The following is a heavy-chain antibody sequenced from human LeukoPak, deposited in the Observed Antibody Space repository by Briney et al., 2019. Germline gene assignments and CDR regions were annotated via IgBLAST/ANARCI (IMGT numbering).Heavy chain of an antibody. V-gene: IGHV4-34*01. CDR3: ARAPHSSSCIGYHFDY. J-gene: IGHJ4*02. Sequence: PSETLSLTCAVYGGSFSGYCWSWIRQPPGKGLEWIGEINHSGNTNYNPSLKSRVTISVDTSKNQFSLKLSSVTAADTAVYYCARAPHSSSCIGYHFDYWGQGTLVTVSS. D-gene: IGHD6-13*01. CDR1: GGSFSGYC. CDR2: INHSGNT.